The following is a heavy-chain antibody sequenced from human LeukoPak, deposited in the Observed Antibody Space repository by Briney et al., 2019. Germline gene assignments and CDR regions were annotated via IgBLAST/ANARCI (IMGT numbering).Heavy chain of an antibody. CDR1: GFTFSSYW. Sequence: GGSLRLSCTASGFTFSSYWIRWVRQAPGKGLVWVSRTNTDGSNTRYAASVRGRFTISSAIAKNTLYLQTNSLSAEDTALYYCARELAPTSSSSSLNYNYYGMDVWGQGTTVIVSS. CDR2: TNTDGSNT. D-gene: IGHD6-6*01. J-gene: IGHJ6*02. V-gene: IGHV3-74*01. CDR3: ARELAPTSSSSSLNYNYYGMDV.